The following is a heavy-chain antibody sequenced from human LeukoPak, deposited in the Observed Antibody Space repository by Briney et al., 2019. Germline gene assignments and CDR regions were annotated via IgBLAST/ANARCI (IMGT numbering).Heavy chain of an antibody. D-gene: IGHD3-10*01. CDR1: GGSISSSSYY. CDR2: IYYSGST. Sequence: SETLSLTCTVSGGSISSSSYYWGWIRQPPGKGLEWIGSIYYSGSTYYNPSLKSRVTISVDTSKNQFSLKLSSVTAADTAVYYCARHVSPHSGSHMDVWGKGTTVTVSS. CDR3: ARHVSPHSGSHMDV. V-gene: IGHV4-39*01. J-gene: IGHJ6*03.